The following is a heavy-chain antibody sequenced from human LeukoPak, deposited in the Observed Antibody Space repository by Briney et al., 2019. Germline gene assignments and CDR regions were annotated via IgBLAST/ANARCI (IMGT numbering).Heavy chain of an antibody. D-gene: IGHD6-13*01. CDR1: GFTFSSYS. CDR2: ISSSSSYI. Sequence: PGGSLRLSCAASGFTFSSYSMKWVRQAPGKGLEWVSSISSSSSYIYYADSVKGRFTISRDNAKNSLYLQMNSLRAEDTAVYYCARDLKPAQLVLTSDPWGQGTLVTVSS. V-gene: IGHV3-21*01. J-gene: IGHJ5*02. CDR3: ARDLKPAQLVLTSDP.